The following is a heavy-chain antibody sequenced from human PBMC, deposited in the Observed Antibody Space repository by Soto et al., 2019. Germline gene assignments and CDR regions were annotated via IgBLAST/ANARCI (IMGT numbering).Heavy chain of an antibody. D-gene: IGHD2-15*01. CDR1: GFTFSSCA. CDR3: AKCSGGSCYQPLDY. CDR2: ISGSDGST. Sequence: EVQLLESGGGLVQPGGSLRLSCAASGFTFSSCAMSWVRQAPGKGLEWVSTISGSDGSTYYADSVKARFTISRDNSMNSRYLQMNSLRAEDTAVYYCAKCSGGSCYQPLDYWGQGALVTVSS. J-gene: IGHJ4*02. V-gene: IGHV3-23*01.